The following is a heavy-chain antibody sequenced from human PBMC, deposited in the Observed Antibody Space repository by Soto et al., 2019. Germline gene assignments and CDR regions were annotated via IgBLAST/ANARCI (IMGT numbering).Heavy chain of an antibody. CDR3: AKGERLEPYYNSGMAW. V-gene: IGHV3-23*01. CDR2: ISGSGGST. CDR1: GFTFSSYA. Sequence: EVQLLESGGGLVQPGGSLRLSCAASGFTFSSYAMSWVRQAPGKGLEWVSAISGSGGSTYYADSVKGRFTISRDNSKNRLHLHRNTRRAEATPVYNGAKGERLEPYYNSGMAWWAQGTTVAAPS. J-gene: IGHJ6*02. D-gene: IGHD1-26*01.